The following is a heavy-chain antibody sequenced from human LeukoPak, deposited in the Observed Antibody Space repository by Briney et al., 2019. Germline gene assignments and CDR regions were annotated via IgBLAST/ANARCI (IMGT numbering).Heavy chain of an antibody. CDR2: ISDDGSKE. D-gene: IGHD2-15*01. V-gene: IGHV3-30*18. CDR3: AKDRHGCRDDSCYGFDY. CDR1: GFTFRSFG. Sequence: GRSLRLPCAASGFTFRSFGMHWVRQAPGKGLEWVAVISDDGSKEYYADPVKGRFTLSRDNSKKTLYLQINSLRAEDTAVYYCAKDRHGCRDDSCYGFDYWGQGTLVTVSS. J-gene: IGHJ4*02.